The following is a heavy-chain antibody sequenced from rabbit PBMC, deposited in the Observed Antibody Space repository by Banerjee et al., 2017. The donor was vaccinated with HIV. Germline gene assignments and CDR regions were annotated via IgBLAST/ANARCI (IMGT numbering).Heavy chain of an antibody. CDR1: GFSFSSGYD. CDR3: AREFDL. V-gene: IGHV1S45*01. J-gene: IGHJ6*01. D-gene: IGHD2-1*01. CDR2: INTISGDT. Sequence: QEQLVESGGGLVQPEGSLTLTCKASGFSFSSGYDMSWVRQAPGKGLEWIACINTISGDTVYATWAKGRFTISKASWTTVTLQMTSLTAADTATYFCAREFDLWGPGTLVTVS.